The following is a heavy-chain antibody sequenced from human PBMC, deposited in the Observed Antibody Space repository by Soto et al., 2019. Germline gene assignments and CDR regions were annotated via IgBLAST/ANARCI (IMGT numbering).Heavy chain of an antibody. CDR2: ISGSGGST. CDR1: GFTLSSYA. CDR3: ASRSSGWYFDY. J-gene: IGHJ4*02. V-gene: IGHV3-23*01. Sequence: HPGGSLRLSCAASGFTLSSYAMSWVRQAPGKGLEWVSVISGSGGSTYYADSVKGRFTTSRDNSKNTLYLQMNSLRAEDTAVYYCASRSSGWYFDYWGQGTLVTVPQ. D-gene: IGHD6-19*01.